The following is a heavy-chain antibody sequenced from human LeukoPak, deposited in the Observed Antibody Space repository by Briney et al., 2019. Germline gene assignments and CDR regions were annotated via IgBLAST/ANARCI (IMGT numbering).Heavy chain of an antibody. CDR3: ANTTRVAPDGRAEYFQH. V-gene: IGHV4-59*03. J-gene: IGHJ1*01. Sequence: SETLSLTCTVSGGSISSYSWSWIRQPPGKGLEWIGCRYVGGRDLYNPSLKSRVTISVDASEKEISLSLRSVTAADTAMYYCANTTRVAPDGRAEYFQHWGQGTLAIVSS. D-gene: IGHD5-12*01. CDR1: GGSISSYS. CDR2: RYVGGRD.